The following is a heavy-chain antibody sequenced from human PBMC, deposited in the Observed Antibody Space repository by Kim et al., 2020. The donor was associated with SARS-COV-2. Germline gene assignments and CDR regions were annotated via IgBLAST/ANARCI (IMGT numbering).Heavy chain of an antibody. V-gene: IGHV3-30*07. Sequence: AEPVKGHVTISRDNSTHTLYLQMNSLGAEDRAVYYCARDYMTGWFDPWGQGTLVTVSS. CDR3: ARDYMTGWFDP. D-gene: IGHD3-10*01. J-gene: IGHJ5*02.